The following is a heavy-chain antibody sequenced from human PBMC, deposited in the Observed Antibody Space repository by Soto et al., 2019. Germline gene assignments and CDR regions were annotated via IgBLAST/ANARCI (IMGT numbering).Heavy chain of an antibody. V-gene: IGHV4-59*01. CDR3: VRDCYSSSCFDL. D-gene: IGHD6-13*01. J-gene: IGHJ4*02. CDR1: GGSITPYY. Sequence: QVQLQESGPGLVKPSETLSLTCTVSGGSITPYYWSWIRQPPGKRLEWIGYISSSGFNNYNPSLNSRVTISVDTSKNQFSLKLSSVTAADTAVYYCVRDCYSSSCFDLWGQGTLVTVSS. CDR2: ISSSGFN.